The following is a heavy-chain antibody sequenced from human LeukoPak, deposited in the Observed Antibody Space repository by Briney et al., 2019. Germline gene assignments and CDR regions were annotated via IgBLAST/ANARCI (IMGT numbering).Heavy chain of an antibody. J-gene: IGHJ4*02. V-gene: IGHV4-59*01. CDR2: IYYSGST. CDR3: ARGRDVVVVPAADFDY. D-gene: IGHD2-2*01. CDR1: GGSISSYY. Sequence: PSETLSLTCTVSGGSISSYYWSWIRQPPGKGLEWIGYIYYSGSTNYNPSLKSRVTISVDTSKNQFSLKLSSVTAADTAVYYCARGRDVVVVPAADFDYWGQGILVTVSS.